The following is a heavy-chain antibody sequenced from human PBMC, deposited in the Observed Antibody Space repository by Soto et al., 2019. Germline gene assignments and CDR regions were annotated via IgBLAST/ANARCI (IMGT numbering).Heavy chain of an antibody. CDR2: ISSSSSYI. CDR1: GFTFSSYS. J-gene: IGHJ6*03. V-gene: IGHV3-21*01. Sequence: GESLKISCAASGFTFSSYSMNWVRQAPGKGLEWVSSISSSSSYIYYADSVKGRFTISRDNAKNSLYLQMNSLRAEDTAVYYCARAIVPSTTARGHYYYYYYMDVWGKGTTVTVSS. CDR3: ARAIVPSTTARGHYYYYYYMDV. D-gene: IGHD4-17*01.